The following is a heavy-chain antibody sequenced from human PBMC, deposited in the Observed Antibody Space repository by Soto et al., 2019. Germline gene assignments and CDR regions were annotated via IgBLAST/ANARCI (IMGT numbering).Heavy chain of an antibody. CDR1: GFTFTSSA. J-gene: IGHJ4*02. D-gene: IGHD3-10*01. Sequence: ASVKVSCKASGFTFTSSAMQWVRQARGQRLEWIGWIVVGSGNTNYAQKFQERVTITRDMSTSTAYMELSSLRSEDTAVYYCAAAFLKGNIPGDYWGQGTLVTVSS. CDR3: AAAFLKGNIPGDY. V-gene: IGHV1-58*02. CDR2: IVVGSGNT.